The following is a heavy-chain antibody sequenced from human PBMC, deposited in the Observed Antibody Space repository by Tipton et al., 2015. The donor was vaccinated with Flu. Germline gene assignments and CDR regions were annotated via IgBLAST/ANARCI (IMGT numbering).Heavy chain of an antibody. CDR2: VDDRGSS. CDR3: ATGRSPGSTGLFAH. V-gene: IGHV4-59*01. Sequence: TLSLTCNVSGRSIRDYYWSWIRQPPGKAPEWIGYVDDRGSSNKNPSLRSRVTMSVDMAKNQISMKLGSVTAADTAIYYCATGRSPGSTGLFAHWGQGTHVTVSS. D-gene: IGHD5/OR15-5a*01. J-gene: IGHJ1*01. CDR1: GRSIRDYY.